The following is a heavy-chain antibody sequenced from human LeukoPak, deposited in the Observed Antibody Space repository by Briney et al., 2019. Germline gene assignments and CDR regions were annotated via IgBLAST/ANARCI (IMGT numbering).Heavy chain of an antibody. Sequence: GGSLRLSCAASGFTFSRYAMHWVRQAPGKGLEYVSAISSNGGSTYYGDSVKGRFTISRDNSKNTLYLQMSSLRAEDTAVYYCVKARGIQLWLPGDYWGQGTLVTVSS. CDR1: GFTFSRYA. CDR2: ISSNGGST. D-gene: IGHD5-18*01. CDR3: VKARGIQLWLPGDY. V-gene: IGHV3-64D*09. J-gene: IGHJ4*02.